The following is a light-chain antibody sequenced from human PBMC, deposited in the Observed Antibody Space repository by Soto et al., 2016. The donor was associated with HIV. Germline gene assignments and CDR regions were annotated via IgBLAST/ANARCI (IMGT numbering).Light chain of an antibody. Sequence: SYELTQPPSVSVSPGQTASISCFSDELGHKYVWWYQQKPGHSPLLVMSQNDKRPSGIPERFSGSNSGNTATLTITGSQAMDEADYYCQAWDSTTAVFGGGTKLIVL. V-gene: IGLV3-1*01. CDR3: QAWDSTTAV. J-gene: IGLJ2*01. CDR1: ELGHKY. CDR2: QND.